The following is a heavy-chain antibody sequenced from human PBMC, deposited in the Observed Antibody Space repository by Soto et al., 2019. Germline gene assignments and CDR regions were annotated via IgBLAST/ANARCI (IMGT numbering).Heavy chain of an antibody. V-gene: IGHV1-69*13. J-gene: IGHJ6*02. D-gene: IGHD2-21*02. CDR1: GGTFSSYA. Sequence: SVKVSCKASGGTFSSYAISWVRQAPGQGLEWMGGIIPIFGTANYAQKFQGRVTITADESTSTAYMELSSLRSEDTAVYYCARFCGGDCYSLGHYYYGMDVWGQGTTVTV. CDR3: ARFCGGDCYSLGHYYYGMDV. CDR2: IIPIFGTA.